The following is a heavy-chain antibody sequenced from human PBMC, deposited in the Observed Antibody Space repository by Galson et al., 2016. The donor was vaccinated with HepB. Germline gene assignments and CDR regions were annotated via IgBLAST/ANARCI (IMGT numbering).Heavy chain of an antibody. D-gene: IGHD1-26*01. CDR3: AREKSYGGNYELDY. Sequence: SVKVSCKGSGGTFNNYAITWVRQAPGQGLLWMGGIIPIFNRTNYAQNFQGRVTFTADESTSTVYMELSSLRSEDTALYFCAREKSYGGNYELDYWGQGTLVTVSS. V-gene: IGHV1-69*13. CDR2: IIPIFNRT. J-gene: IGHJ4*02. CDR1: GGTFNNYA.